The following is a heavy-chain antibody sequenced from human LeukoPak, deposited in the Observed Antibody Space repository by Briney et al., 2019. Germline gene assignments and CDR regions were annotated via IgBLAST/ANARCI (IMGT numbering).Heavy chain of an antibody. J-gene: IGHJ5*02. CDR3: ATGRLGGYSYGPNWFDP. V-gene: IGHV1-69*06. CDR1: GGTFSSYA. D-gene: IGHD5-18*01. CDR2: IIAIFGTA. Sequence: SVKVSCKASGGTFSSYAISWVRQAPGQGLEWMGGIIAIFGTANYAQKFQGRVTITADKSTSTAYMELSSLRSEDTAVYYCATGRLGGYSYGPNWFDPWGQGTLVTVSS.